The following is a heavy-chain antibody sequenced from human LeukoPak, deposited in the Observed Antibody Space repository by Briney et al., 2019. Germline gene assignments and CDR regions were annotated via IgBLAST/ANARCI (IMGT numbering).Heavy chain of an antibody. CDR2: IYYSGST. Sequence: SETLSLTCTVSGGSISSYYWSWIRQPPGKGLEWIGYIYYSGSTNYNPSLKSRVTISVDTSKNQFSLKLSSVTAADTAVYYCARVSSSSDAFDIWGQGTMVTVSS. J-gene: IGHJ3*02. D-gene: IGHD6-6*01. CDR1: GGSISSYY. V-gene: IGHV4-59*01. CDR3: ARVSSSSDAFDI.